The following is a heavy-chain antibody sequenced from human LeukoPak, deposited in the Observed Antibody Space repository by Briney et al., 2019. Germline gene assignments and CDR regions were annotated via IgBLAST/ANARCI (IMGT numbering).Heavy chain of an antibody. V-gene: IGHV4-59*01. J-gene: IGHJ3*02. CDR2: IYYSGST. Sequence: SETLSLTCTVSGGSISSYYWRWIRQPPGKGLEWIGYIYYSGSTNYNPSLKSRVTISVDTSKNQFSLKLSSVTAADTAVYYCARGRDLLDAFDIWGQGTMVTVSS. CDR3: ARGRDLLDAFDI. CDR1: GGSISSYY. D-gene: IGHD5-24*01.